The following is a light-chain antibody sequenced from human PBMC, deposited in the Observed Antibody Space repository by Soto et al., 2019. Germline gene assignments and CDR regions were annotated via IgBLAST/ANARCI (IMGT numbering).Light chain of an antibody. J-gene: IGKJ2*01. CDR3: QQYNSYPYT. CDR2: DAS. Sequence: DIQMTQSPSTVSASVGDAVTITCRASQSISTWLAWYQQKPGKAPNLLIYDASTLESGGPSGFSDSGSGTEFTLTISSLQPDDSATYYCQQYNSYPYTFGQGTKLEIK. V-gene: IGKV1-5*01. CDR1: QSISTW.